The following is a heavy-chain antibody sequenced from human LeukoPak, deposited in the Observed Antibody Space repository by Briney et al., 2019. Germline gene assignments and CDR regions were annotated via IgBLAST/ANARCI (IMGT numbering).Heavy chain of an antibody. Sequence: SETLSLTCTVSGGSISSYYWSWIRQPPGKGLEWIGYIYYSGSTNYNPSLKSRVTISVDTSKNQFSLKLSSVTAADTAVYYRASLIAAAGTRDAFDIWGQGTMVTVSS. D-gene: IGHD6-13*01. CDR2: IYYSGST. CDR1: GGSISSYY. CDR3: ASLIAAAGTRDAFDI. J-gene: IGHJ3*02. V-gene: IGHV4-59*08.